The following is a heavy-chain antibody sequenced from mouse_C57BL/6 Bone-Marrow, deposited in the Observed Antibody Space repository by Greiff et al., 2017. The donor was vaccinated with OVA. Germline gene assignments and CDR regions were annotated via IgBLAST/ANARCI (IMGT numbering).Heavy chain of an antibody. CDR1: EYEFPSHD. D-gene: IGHD3-3*01. CDR3: ARQGGDGDWYFDV. CDR2: INSDGGST. V-gene: IGHV5-2*01. J-gene: IGHJ1*03. Sequence: EVKLMESGGGLVQPGESLKLSCESNEYEFPSHDMSWVRKTPEKRLELVAAINSDGGSTYYPDTMERRFIISRDNTKKTLYLQMSSLRSEDTALYYCARQGGDGDWYFDVWGTGTTVTVSS.